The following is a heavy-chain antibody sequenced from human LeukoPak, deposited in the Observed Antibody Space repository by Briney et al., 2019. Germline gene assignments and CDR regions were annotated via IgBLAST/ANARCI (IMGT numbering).Heavy chain of an antibody. D-gene: IGHD4-17*01. J-gene: IGHJ4*02. CDR1: GFTFTDAW. CDR2: ISGSGGST. Sequence: PGGSLRLSCAASGFTFTDAWMTWVRQAPGKGLEWVSAISGSGGSTYYADSVKGRFTISRDNSKNTLYLQMNSLRAEDTAVYYCAKAYTATALLRFWGQGTLVTVSS. V-gene: IGHV3-23*01. CDR3: AKAYTATALLRF.